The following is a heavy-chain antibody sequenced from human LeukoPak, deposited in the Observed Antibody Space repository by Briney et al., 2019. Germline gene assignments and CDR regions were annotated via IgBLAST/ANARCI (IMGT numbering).Heavy chain of an antibody. V-gene: IGHV3-30-3*01. CDR3: ARMKVIKGASLDY. CDR2: ISFDETQK. J-gene: IGHJ4*02. CDR1: GFSFSKYA. Sequence: GGPLTLSCAASGFSFSKYAMHWVRQAPGKGLVWVAVISFDETQKYYPDSVKGRFTISRDNSNNTLFLQMNSLKTEDTAVYFCARMKVIKGASLDYWGQGSLVTVSS. D-gene: IGHD2/OR15-2a*01.